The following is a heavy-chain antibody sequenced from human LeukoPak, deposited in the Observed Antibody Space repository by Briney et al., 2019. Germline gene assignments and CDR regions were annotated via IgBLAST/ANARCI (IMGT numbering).Heavy chain of an antibody. Sequence: PSETLSLTCAVYGGSFSGYYWSWIRQPPGKGLEWIGEINYSGSTNYNPSLKSRVTISVDTSKNQFSLKLSSVTAADTAVYYCAREAAVAGTEGDYWGQGTLVTVSS. J-gene: IGHJ4*02. CDR2: INYSGST. CDR1: GGSFSGYY. CDR3: AREAAVAGTEGDY. D-gene: IGHD6-19*01. V-gene: IGHV4-34*01.